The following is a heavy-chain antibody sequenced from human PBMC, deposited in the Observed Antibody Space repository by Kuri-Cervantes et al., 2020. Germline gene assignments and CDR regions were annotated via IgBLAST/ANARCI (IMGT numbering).Heavy chain of an antibody. CDR3: ARPERMGELAFDY. D-gene: IGHD3-16*01. CDR1: GGSVSSGSYY. J-gene: IGHJ4*02. CDR2: IYFSGRT. Sequence: SETLSLTCTVCGGSVSSGSYYWSWIRQPPGKGLEWIGYIYFSGRTNYNPSLKSRVTISVDTSKNQFSLKLSSVTAADTAVYYCARPERMGELAFDYWGQGTLVTVSS. V-gene: IGHV4-61*01.